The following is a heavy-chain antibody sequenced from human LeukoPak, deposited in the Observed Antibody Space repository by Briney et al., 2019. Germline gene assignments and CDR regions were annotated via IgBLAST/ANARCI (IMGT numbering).Heavy chain of an antibody. CDR2: IYYSGST. CDR3: ARTVAPDIVVVPAAIPHYYYYGMDV. Sequence: PSETLSLTCTVSGVSISSGGYYWRWIRQHPGKGLEWIGYIYYSGSTYYNPSLKSRVTISVDTSKNQFSLKLSSVTAADTAVYYCARTVAPDIVVVPAAIPHYYYYGMDVWGQGTTVTVSS. D-gene: IGHD2-2*02. CDR1: GVSISSGGYY. J-gene: IGHJ6*02. V-gene: IGHV4-31*03.